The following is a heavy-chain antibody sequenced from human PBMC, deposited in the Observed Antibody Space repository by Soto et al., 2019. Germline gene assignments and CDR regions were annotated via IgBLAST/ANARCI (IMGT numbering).Heavy chain of an antibody. CDR2: ISYDGSNK. CDR3: AKGQHCSTTSCYFYYDGTDV. V-gene: IGHV3-30*18. J-gene: IGHJ6*02. D-gene: IGHD2-2*01. CDR1: GFTFSTYG. Sequence: QVQLVESGGGVVQPGRSLRLSCAASGFTFSTYGMHWVRQAPGKGLEWVAVISYDGSNKYYADSVKGRFTISRDNSKSMVYLQMNSLRAEDTAVYHCAKGQHCSTTSCYFYYDGTDVWGQGTTVTVSS.